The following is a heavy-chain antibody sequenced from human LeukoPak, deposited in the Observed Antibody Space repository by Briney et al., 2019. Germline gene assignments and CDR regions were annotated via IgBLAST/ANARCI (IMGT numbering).Heavy chain of an antibody. J-gene: IGHJ6*02. Sequence: SETLSLTCTVSGGSISSSNYYWGWIRQPPGKGLEWIGTIYYTGSTYYNPSLKSRVTISVDTSKNQFSLKLTSVAAADTAIYYCASGYYYGSGSYGMDVWGQGTTVTVSS. CDR2: IYYTGST. D-gene: IGHD3-10*01. CDR1: GGSISSSNYY. V-gene: IGHV4-39*01. CDR3: ASGYYYGSGSYGMDV.